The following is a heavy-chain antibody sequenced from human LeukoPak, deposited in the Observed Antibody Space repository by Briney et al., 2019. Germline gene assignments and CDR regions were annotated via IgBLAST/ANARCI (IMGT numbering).Heavy chain of an antibody. V-gene: IGHV3-23*01. CDR1: GFTFSSYW. Sequence: TGGSLRLSCAASGFTFSSYWMSWVRRAPGKGLEWVSVISESGRTYYADSVKGRFTISRDNSKNTLYLQMNSLRVEDTAKYYCAKGSTSWDGYKGGYDPWGQGTQVTV. CDR3: AKGSTSWDGYKGGYDP. J-gene: IGHJ5*02. CDR2: ISESGRT. D-gene: IGHD2-2*01.